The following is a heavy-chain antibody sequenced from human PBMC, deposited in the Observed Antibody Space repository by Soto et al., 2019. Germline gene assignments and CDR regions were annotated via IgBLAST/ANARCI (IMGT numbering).Heavy chain of an antibody. V-gene: IGHV3-30-3*01. Sequence: GGSLRLSCAAAGFTFSSYGRHWVRQAPGKGLEWVAVISYDGSNKYYADSVKGRFTISRDNSKNTLYLQMNSLRAEDTAVYYCARDIPMVRGVIITYYYGMDVWGQGTTVTVSS. CDR2: ISYDGSNK. D-gene: IGHD3-10*01. J-gene: IGHJ6*02. CDR1: GFTFSSYG. CDR3: ARDIPMVRGVIITYYYGMDV.